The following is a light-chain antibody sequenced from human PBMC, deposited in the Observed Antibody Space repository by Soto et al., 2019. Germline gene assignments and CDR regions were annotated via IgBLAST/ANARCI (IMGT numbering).Light chain of an antibody. Sequence: QSALTQPPSASGSPGQSVTISCTGTSSDVGAYNYVSWYQQHPGKAPKLIISEVIKRPSGVPDRFSGSKSGNTASLTVSGLQAEDEAEYYCSSYAGSNNFGVFGGGTKVTVL. CDR2: EVI. CDR1: SSDVGAYNY. CDR3: SSYAGSNNFGV. J-gene: IGLJ2*01. V-gene: IGLV2-8*01.